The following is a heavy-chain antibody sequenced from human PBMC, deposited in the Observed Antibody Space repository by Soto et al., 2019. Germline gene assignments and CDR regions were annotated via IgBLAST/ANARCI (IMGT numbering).Heavy chain of an antibody. CDR2: ISSSSSYI. CDR3: ARNEGIAVAGNPWFDH. CDR1: GFTFSSYG. J-gene: IGHJ5*02. V-gene: IGHV3-21*01. Sequence: GGSLRLSCAASGFTFSSYGMNWVRQAPGKGLEWVSSISSSSSYIYYADSVKGRFTISRDNAKNSLYLQINSLRAEDTAVYYCARNEGIAVAGNPWFDHWGQGTLVTVSS. D-gene: IGHD6-19*01.